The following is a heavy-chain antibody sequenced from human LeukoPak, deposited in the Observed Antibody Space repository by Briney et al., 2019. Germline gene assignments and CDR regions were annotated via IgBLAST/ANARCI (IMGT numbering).Heavy chain of an antibody. CDR1: GFSFRTCT. Sequence: GGSLRLSGAGSGFSFRTCTMNWLRQAPGKGLEWVSSISSSSYYIYYADSVKGRFTISRDNAQNSLFLQMNSLRAEDTAVYYSATGGATGKHLPHWGQGTLVTVSS. D-gene: IGHD3-10*01. J-gene: IGHJ1*01. CDR3: ATGGATGKHLPH. CDR2: ISSSSYYI. V-gene: IGHV3-21*01.